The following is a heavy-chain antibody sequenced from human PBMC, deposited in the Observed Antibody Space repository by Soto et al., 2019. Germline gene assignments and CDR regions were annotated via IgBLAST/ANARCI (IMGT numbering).Heavy chain of an antibody. J-gene: IGHJ4*02. CDR1: GYTFTSYG. CDR2: ISADNGNT. V-gene: IGHV1-18*01. CDR3: ARELSGPNWNYGAGLYYFDY. D-gene: IGHD1-7*01. Sequence: QVHLEQSGAEVKKPGASVKVSCKASGYTFTSYGITWVRQAPGQGLEWMGWISADNGNTEYSQKHQGRVTMTTDTSTSTAYMELRSLRSDDTAVYYCARELSGPNWNYGAGLYYFDYWGQGNLVTVSS.